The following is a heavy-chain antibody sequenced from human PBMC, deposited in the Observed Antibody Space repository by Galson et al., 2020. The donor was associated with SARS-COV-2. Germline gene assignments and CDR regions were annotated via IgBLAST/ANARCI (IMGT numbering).Heavy chain of an antibody. CDR3: AYISSGSWYR. D-gene: IGHD6-13*01. J-gene: IGHJ4*02. Sequence: SGPTLVKPTQTPTLPCTFSGFSLSTSGVGVGWIRQPPGKALEWLALIYWNDDKRYSPFLKSRLTITKDTAKNQVVLKMTNMDPVDTGTYYCAYISSGSWYRWGQGTLVTVSS. CDR2: IYWNDDK. V-gene: IGHV2-5*01. CDR1: GFSLSTSGVG.